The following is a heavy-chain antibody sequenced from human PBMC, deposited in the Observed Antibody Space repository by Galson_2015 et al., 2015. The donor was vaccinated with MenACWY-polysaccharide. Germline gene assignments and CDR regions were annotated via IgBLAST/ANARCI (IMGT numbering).Heavy chain of an antibody. Sequence: SLRLSCAASGFTFSSYDMNWVRQAPGKGLEWVSYISSSGSTIYYADSVKGRFTISRDNAKNSLYLQMNSLRAEDTAVYYCARLYGDYVGAVDYWGQGTLVTVSS. CDR3: ARLYGDYVGAVDY. J-gene: IGHJ4*02. CDR1: GFTFSSYD. V-gene: IGHV3-48*03. D-gene: IGHD4-17*01. CDR2: ISSSGSTI.